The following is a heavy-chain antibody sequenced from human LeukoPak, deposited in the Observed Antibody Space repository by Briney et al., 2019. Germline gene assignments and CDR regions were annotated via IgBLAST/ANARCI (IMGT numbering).Heavy chain of an antibody. J-gene: IGHJ6*03. CDR3: ARQRRQGHYYYYMDV. V-gene: IGHV5-51*01. CDR2: IYPGDSDT. Sequence: GESLKISCKGSGYSFTSYWIGWVRQMPGKGLEWMGIIYPGDSDTRYSPSFQGQVTISADKSISTAYLQWSSLKASDTAMYYCARQRRQGHYYYYMDVWGKGTTVTVSS. D-gene: IGHD1-1*01. CDR1: GYSFTSYW.